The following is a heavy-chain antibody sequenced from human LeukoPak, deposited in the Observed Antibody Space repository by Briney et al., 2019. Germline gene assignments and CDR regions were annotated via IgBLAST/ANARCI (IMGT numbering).Heavy chain of an antibody. V-gene: IGHV7-4-1*02. Sequence: ASLKVSCKASGYTFTGYFMHWVRQAPGQGLEWMGWINTNTGNPTYAQGFTGRFVFSLDTSVSTAYLQISSLKAEDTAVYYCARYRGRRTISPWYFDLWGRGTLVTVSS. CDR1: GYTFTGYF. J-gene: IGHJ2*01. CDR2: INTNTGNP. D-gene: IGHD3-16*01. CDR3: ARYRGRRTISPWYFDL.